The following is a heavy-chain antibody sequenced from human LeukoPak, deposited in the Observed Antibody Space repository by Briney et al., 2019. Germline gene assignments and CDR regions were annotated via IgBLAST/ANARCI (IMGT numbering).Heavy chain of an antibody. Sequence: SETLSLTCTVSGGSISSGPYYWIWIRQHPGKGLEWIGYITYSGNTYYYPALNSRVTVSLDTSKTQFSLKLSSVTAADTAVYYCARIAYDALDSYYSGMDVWGQGTTVTVSS. CDR1: GGSISSGPYY. D-gene: IGHD3-3*01. CDR2: ITYSGNT. CDR3: ARIAYDALDSYYSGMDV. J-gene: IGHJ6*02. V-gene: IGHV4-31*03.